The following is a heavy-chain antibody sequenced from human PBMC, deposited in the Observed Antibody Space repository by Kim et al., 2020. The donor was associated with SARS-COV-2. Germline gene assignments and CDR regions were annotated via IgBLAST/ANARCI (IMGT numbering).Heavy chain of an antibody. CDR1: GGSFNSHA. CDR2: IIPVVGAG. J-gene: IGHJ4*02. Sequence: SVKVSCKASGGSFNSHAISWVRQAPGQGLEWMGRIIPVVGAGNYAQKFKDRVTITADESMSTAYLDLHSLRSEDTAVYYCARGGLDSSGFRLHFWGQGTLVTVSS. CDR3: ARGGLDSSGFRLHF. V-gene: IGHV1-69*11. D-gene: IGHD3-22*01.